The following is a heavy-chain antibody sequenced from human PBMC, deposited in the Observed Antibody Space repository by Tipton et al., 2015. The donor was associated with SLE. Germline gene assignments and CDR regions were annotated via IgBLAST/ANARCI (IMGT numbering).Heavy chain of an antibody. D-gene: IGHD6-19*01. CDR3: ATVRLQRDGWYPWDV. CDR2: IYYDGTA. J-gene: IGHJ4*02. CDR1: GASVRSTSYH. V-gene: IGHV4-39*07. Sequence: LSLTCFVSGASVRSTSYHWGWIRQPPGKGLEWIGNIYYDGTAYSTPSLESRVFISVDTSKNQVSLRLASVTAADTAVYYCATVRLQRDGWYPWDVWGQGTLVAVSS.